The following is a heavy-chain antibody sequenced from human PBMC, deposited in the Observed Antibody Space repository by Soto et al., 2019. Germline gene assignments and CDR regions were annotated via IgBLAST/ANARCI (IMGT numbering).Heavy chain of an antibody. CDR3: AKFGTAAAGDEADY. CDR2: ISWNSGNI. V-gene: IGHV3-9*01. J-gene: IGHJ4*02. D-gene: IGHD6-13*01. Sequence: PGGSLRLSCAASGFTFDDYAMHWVRQVPGKGLEWVSGISWNSGNIGYADSVKGRFTISRDNAKNSLYLQMNSLRAEDTALYYCAKFGTAAAGDEADYWGQGTLVTVSS. CDR1: GFTFDDYA.